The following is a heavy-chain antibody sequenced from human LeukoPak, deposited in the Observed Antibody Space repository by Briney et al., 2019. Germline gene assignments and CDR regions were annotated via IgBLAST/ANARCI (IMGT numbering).Heavy chain of an antibody. CDR3: ARPYDSGGYYAFDI. J-gene: IGHJ3*02. Sequence: PGGSLRLSCAASGFTVSSNYMSWVRQAPGKGLEWVSVIYSGGSTYYADSVKGRFTISRDNSKNTLYLQMNSLRAEDTAVYYCARPYDSGGYYAFDIWGQGTMVTVSS. V-gene: IGHV3-53*01. D-gene: IGHD3-22*01. CDR2: IYSGGST. CDR1: GFTVSSNY.